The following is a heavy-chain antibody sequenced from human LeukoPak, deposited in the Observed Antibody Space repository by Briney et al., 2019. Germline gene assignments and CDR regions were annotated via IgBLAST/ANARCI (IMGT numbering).Heavy chain of an antibody. D-gene: IGHD3-10*01. V-gene: IGHV3-74*01. J-gene: IGHJ4*02. CDR1: GFTFSSYW. Sequence: SGGSPRLSCAASGFTFSSYWMHWVRQAPGKGLVWVSRINSDGSSTSYADSVKGRFTISRDNAKNTLYLQMNSLRAEDTAVYYCARGRGTPPSNALFDYWGQGTLVTVSS. CDR3: ARGRGTPPSNALFDY. CDR2: INSDGSST.